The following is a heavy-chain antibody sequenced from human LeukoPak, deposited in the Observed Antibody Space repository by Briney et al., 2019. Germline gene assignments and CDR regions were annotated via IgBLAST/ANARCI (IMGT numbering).Heavy chain of an antibody. Sequence: SETLSLTCTVSGGSISSSSYYWGWIRQPPGKGLEWIGSIYYSGSTYYNPSLKSRVTISVDTSKNQFSLKLSSVTAADTAAYYCAREGAGYSSEWARFDPWGQGTLVTVSS. D-gene: IGHD6-19*01. CDR3: AREGAGYSSEWARFDP. CDR2: IYYSGST. V-gene: IGHV4-39*02. J-gene: IGHJ5*02. CDR1: GGSISSSSYY.